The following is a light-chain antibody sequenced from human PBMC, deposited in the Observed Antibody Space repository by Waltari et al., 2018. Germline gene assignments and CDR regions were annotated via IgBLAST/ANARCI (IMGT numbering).Light chain of an antibody. J-gene: IGLJ3*02. CDR2: RNN. CDR1: SSNIGSNY. Sequence: QSVLTQPPSASGTPGQRVTISCSGRSSNIGSNYVYWYQHVPGAAPKLLIYRNNQRPAGFRDRFSGSKSGTSASLAISGLRSEDEADYYCAAWDDSLSRWLLGGGTKLTVL. V-gene: IGLV1-47*01. CDR3: AAWDDSLSRWL.